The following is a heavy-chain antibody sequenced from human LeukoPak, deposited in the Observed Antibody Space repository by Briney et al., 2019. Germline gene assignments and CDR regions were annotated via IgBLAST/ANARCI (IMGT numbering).Heavy chain of an antibody. CDR1: GFTFSPYW. D-gene: IGHD3-3*01. V-gene: IGHV3-30*18. Sequence: PGGSLRLSCAASGFTFSPYWMHWVRQAPGKGLEWVAVISYDGSNKYYADSVKGRFAISRDNSKNTLYLQMNSLRAEDTAVYYCAKAYYDFWSGYYTDYYYYGMDVWGQGTTVTVSS. J-gene: IGHJ6*02. CDR3: AKAYYDFWSGYYTDYYYYGMDV. CDR2: ISYDGSNK.